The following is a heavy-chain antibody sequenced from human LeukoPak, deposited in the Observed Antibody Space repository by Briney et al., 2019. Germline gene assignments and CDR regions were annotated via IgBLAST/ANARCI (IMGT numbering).Heavy chain of an antibody. CDR2: IIPIFGTA. Sequence: SVKITCKASGGTFSSYAISWVRQAPAQGLERMGGIIPIFGTANYAHKFHGRVTITADDSTSTASMELSSLRSEAPAADYCARSEGDGGNSGAFDIWGQGTMVTVSS. CDR1: GGTFSSYA. J-gene: IGHJ3*02. CDR3: ARSEGDGGNSGAFDI. V-gene: IGHV1-69*13. D-gene: IGHD4-23*01.